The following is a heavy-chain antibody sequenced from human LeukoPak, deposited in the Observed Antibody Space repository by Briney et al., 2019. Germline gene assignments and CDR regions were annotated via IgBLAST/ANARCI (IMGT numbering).Heavy chain of an antibody. CDR1: GGSISSGDYY. D-gene: IGHD3-10*01. CDR2: IYYSGST. J-gene: IGHJ5*02. V-gene: IGHV4-30-4*01. CDR3: ARGSGSYYWFDP. Sequence: PSETLSLTCTVSGGSISSGDYYWSWIRQPPGKGLEWIGYIYYSGSTYYNPSLKSRVTMSVDTSKNQFSLKLSSVTAADTAVYYCARGSGSYYWFDPWGQGTLVTVSS.